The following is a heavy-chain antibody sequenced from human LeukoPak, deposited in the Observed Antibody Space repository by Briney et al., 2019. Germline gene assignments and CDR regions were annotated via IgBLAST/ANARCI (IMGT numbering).Heavy chain of an antibody. V-gene: IGHV4-39*07. J-gene: IGHJ4*02. CDR1: GGSISSGSYY. CDR2: IYYSGST. D-gene: IGHD3-3*01. Sequence: PSETLSLTCTVSGGSISSGSYYWGWIRQPPGKGLERIGSIYYSGSTYYSPSLKSRITISLDTSKNQFSLKLSSVTAADTAVYYCARGKTFEVVNYFDYWGQGTLVTVSS. CDR3: ARGKTFEVVNYFDY.